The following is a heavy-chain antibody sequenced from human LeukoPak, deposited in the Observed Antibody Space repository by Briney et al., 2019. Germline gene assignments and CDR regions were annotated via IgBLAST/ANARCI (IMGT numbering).Heavy chain of an antibody. V-gene: IGHV3-21*01. CDR1: GFTFSTYS. Sequence: PGGSLRLSCTASGFTFSTYSMNWVRQAPGKGLEWVSFISTSSLYIYYADSVRGRFTISRDNAKNSLHLQMNSLRPEDTAVYYCARDLRPYSGYDNLAFDIWGQGTIVTVSS. CDR2: ISTSSLYI. J-gene: IGHJ3*02. D-gene: IGHD5-12*01. CDR3: ARDLRPYSGYDNLAFDI.